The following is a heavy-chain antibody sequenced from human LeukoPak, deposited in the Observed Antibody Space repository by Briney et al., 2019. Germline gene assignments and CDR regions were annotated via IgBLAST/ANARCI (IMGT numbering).Heavy chain of an antibody. CDR1: GFTVSNNY. V-gene: IGHV4-31*02. CDR2: IYYSGST. J-gene: IGHJ4*02. D-gene: IGHD3-10*01. CDR3: ARVRDTMVRGAPLDY. Sequence: LRLSCAASGFTVSNNYMSWVRQAPGKGLEWIGYIYYSGSTYYNPSLKSRVTISVDTSKNQFSLKLSSVTAADTAVYYCARVRDTMVRGAPLDYWGQGTLVTVSS.